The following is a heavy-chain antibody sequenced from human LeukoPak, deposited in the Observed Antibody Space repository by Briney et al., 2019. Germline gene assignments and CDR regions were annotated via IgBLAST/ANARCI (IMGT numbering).Heavy chain of an antibody. CDR2: XXXSGGST. Sequence: XXXSGGSTYYADSVKGRFTLSRDNSKNTLYLQMKSLRAEDTAVYYCAKESFDCSGGSCYGRFDYWGQGTLVTVSS. J-gene: IGHJ4*02. V-gene: IGHV3-23*01. CDR3: AKESFDCSGGSCYGRFDY. D-gene: IGHD2-15*01.